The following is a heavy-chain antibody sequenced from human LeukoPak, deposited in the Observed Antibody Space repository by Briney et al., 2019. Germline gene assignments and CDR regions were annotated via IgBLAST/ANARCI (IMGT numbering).Heavy chain of an antibody. CDR3: ARAPHRNLLLNYDYVFDY. Sequence: ASVTVSFTSSAYTFTSYDINWVRQARGQGQELMGWMNTKSGNTDYAQKFQGRVTYTRDTSITTAYMELSNLRSEDTAVYYCARAPHRNLLLNYDYVFDYWGQGTQVTVSS. CDR1: AYTFTSYD. J-gene: IGHJ4*02. CDR2: MNTKSGNT. D-gene: IGHD3-16*01. V-gene: IGHV1-8*03.